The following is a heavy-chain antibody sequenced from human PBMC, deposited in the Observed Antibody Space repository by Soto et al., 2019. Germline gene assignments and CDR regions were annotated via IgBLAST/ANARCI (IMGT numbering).Heavy chain of an antibody. CDR3: ARGRRLRYFDGWDDY. CDR1: GGSFSGYY. J-gene: IGHJ4*02. D-gene: IGHD3-9*01. Sequence: PSETLSLTCAVYGGSFSGYYCSWIRQPPRKGLEWIGEINHSGSTNYNPSLKSRVTISVDTSKNQFSLKLSSVTAADTAVYYCARGRRLRYFDGWDDYWGQGTLVTVSS. CDR2: INHSGST. V-gene: IGHV4-34*01.